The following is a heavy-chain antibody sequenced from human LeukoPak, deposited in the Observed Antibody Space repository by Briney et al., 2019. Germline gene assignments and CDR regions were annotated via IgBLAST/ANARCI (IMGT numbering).Heavy chain of an antibody. Sequence: GASVKVSCKASGYTFTSYGISWVRQAPGQGLEWMGWISAYNGNTNYAQKLQGRVTMTTDTSTSTAYMELRNLRSDDTAVYYCARDSYCSSTSCYNLRVYYYGMDVWGQGTTVTVSS. CDR1: GYTFTSYG. CDR3: ARDSYCSSTSCYNLRVYYYGMDV. CDR2: ISAYNGNT. J-gene: IGHJ6*02. V-gene: IGHV1-18*01. D-gene: IGHD2-2*02.